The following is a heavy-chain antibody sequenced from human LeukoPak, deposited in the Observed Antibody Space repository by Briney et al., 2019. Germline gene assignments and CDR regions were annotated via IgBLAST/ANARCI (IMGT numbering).Heavy chain of an antibody. CDR3: AGGLPAGPPSFFGGGFFRPFDY. D-gene: IGHD3-3*01. CDR1: GGSFSGYY. CDR2: INHSGST. Sequence: SETLSLTCAVYGGSFSGYYWSWIRQPPGKGLEWIGEINHSGSTNYNPSLKSRVTISVDTSKNQFSLKLSSVTAADTAVYYCAGGLPAGPPSFFGGGFFRPFDYGARGPLAPVP. V-gene: IGHV4-34*01. J-gene: IGHJ4*02.